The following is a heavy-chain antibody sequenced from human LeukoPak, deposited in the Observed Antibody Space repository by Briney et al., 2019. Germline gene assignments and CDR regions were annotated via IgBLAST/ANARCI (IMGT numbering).Heavy chain of an antibody. V-gene: IGHV4-4*02. Sequence: SGTLSLTCTVSGDSINSLDLWSWVRQPPGKGLEWIGEMYLSGTTHSNPSVKSRVTISIDKSKNQFLLNLSSVTAADTAVYYCAGLVGRYSSGLYYYYFDYWGQGTLVTVSS. CDR2: MYLSGTT. CDR1: GDSINSLDL. J-gene: IGHJ4*02. CDR3: AGLVGRYSSGLYYYYFDY. D-gene: IGHD3-22*01.